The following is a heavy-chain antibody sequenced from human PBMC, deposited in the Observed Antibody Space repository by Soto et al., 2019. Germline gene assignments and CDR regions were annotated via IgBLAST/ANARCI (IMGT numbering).Heavy chain of an antibody. V-gene: IGHV6-1*01. D-gene: IGHD6-13*01. CDR3: ARDLIEAADRPYKWFDP. CDR2: AYYRSKWYN. J-gene: IGHJ5*02. CDR1: GDSVSSNSAA. Sequence: SQTLSLTCAISGDSVSSNSAAWNWIRQSPSRGLEWLGRAYYRSKWYNDYTVSVKSRITINPDTSKNQFSLQLNSVTPEDTAVYYCARDLIEAADRPYKWFDPWGQGTLVTVSS.